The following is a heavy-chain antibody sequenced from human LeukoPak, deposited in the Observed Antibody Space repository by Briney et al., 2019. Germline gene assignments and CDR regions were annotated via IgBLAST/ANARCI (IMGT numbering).Heavy chain of an antibody. CDR3: ARGGSSRRTYYYGSGSSNWFDP. CDR2: INHSGST. D-gene: IGHD3-10*01. J-gene: IGHJ5*02. CDR1: GGSFSGYY. V-gene: IGHV4-34*01. Sequence: PSETPSLTCAVYGGSFSGYYWSWIRQPPGKGLEWIGEINHSGSTNYNPSLKSRVTISVDTSKNQFSLKLSSVTAADTAVYYCARGGSSRRTYYYGSGSSNWFDPWGQGTLVTVSP.